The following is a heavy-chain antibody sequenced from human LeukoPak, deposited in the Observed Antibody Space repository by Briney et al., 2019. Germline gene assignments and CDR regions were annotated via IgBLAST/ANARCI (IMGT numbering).Heavy chain of an antibody. Sequence: ASVKVSCKASGYTFTGYYMHWVRQAPGQGLEWMGWINPNSGGTNYAQKFQGRVTMTRDTSISTAYMELSRLRSDDTAVYYCARESAKSGSSPPLTSLDYWGQGTLVTVSS. J-gene: IGHJ4*02. V-gene: IGHV1-2*02. CDR3: ARESAKSGSSPPLTSLDY. CDR2: INPNSGGT. D-gene: IGHD1-26*01. CDR1: GYTFTGYY.